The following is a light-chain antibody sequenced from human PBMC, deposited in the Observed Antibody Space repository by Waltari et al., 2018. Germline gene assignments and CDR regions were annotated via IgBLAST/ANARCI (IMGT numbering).Light chain of an antibody. J-gene: IGLJ3*02. CDR2: EGS. CDR1: SSDVGNDTL. V-gene: IGLV2-23*01. Sequence: QSAMTQPASVSGSPGPSITISCTGTSSDVGNDTLFSWYQQHPGKAPKLMIYEGSKRPSGVSNRFSGSKSGNTASLTISGLQAEDEADYYCCSYAGSSTLLFGGGTKLTVL. CDR3: CSYAGSSTLL.